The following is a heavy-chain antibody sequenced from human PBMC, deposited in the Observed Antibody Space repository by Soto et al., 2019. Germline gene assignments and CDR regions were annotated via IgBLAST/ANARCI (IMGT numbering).Heavy chain of an antibody. CDR1: GGAMSGYY. D-gene: IGHD3-10*01. Sequence: QVQLQESGPGLVRPSETLSLTCTVSGGAMSGYYWSWIRQPPGKGLEWMGYIPDSGRTNYNPSHRSRVTISVDTSKNQLSLKLNSVIAADTAVYYCARDWVSGRRQYYGMDVWGQGTPVTVSS. V-gene: IGHV4-59*01. CDR3: ARDWVSGRRQYYGMDV. CDR2: IPDSGRT. J-gene: IGHJ6*02.